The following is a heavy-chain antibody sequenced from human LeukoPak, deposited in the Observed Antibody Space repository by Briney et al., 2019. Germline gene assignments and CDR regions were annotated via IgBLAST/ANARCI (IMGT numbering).Heavy chain of an antibody. CDR2: TYYRSKWYY. J-gene: IGHJ4*02. Sequence: SQTLSLTCAISGDSVSSNSAAWNWIRQSPSRGLEWLGRTYYRSKWYYDYAVSVKSRITINPDTAKNQFSLQLNSVTPEDTAVYYCARMTTVVTRACDYWGQGTLVTVSS. V-gene: IGHV6-1*01. CDR3: ARMTTVVTRACDY. CDR1: GDSVSSNSAA. D-gene: IGHD4-23*01.